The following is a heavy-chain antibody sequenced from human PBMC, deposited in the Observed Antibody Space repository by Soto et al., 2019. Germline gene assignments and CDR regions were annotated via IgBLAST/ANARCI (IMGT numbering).Heavy chain of an antibody. CDR2: IYHSGST. CDR1: GGSISSSNW. CDR3: ARIAAAGTNFDC. Sequence: QVQLQESGPGLVKPSGTLSLTCAVSGGSISSSNWWSWVRQPPGKGLEWIGEIYHSGSTNYNPSLRAQVTLSADKSTGEFSLKLVSVTAADTAVYYCARIAAAGTNFDCWGQGTLVTVSS. J-gene: IGHJ4*02. D-gene: IGHD6-13*01. V-gene: IGHV4-4*02.